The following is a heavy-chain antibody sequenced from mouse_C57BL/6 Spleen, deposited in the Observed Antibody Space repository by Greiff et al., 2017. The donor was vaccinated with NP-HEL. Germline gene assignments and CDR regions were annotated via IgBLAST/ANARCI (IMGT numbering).Heavy chain of an antibody. D-gene: IGHD2-3*01. J-gene: IGHJ2*01. CDR3: AIREEVDGYYPYYFDY. V-gene: IGHV1-74*01. CDR2: IHPSDSDT. CDR1: GYTFTSYW. Sequence: QVQLKQPGAELVKPGASVKVSCKASGYTFTSYWMHWVKQRPGQGLEWIGRIHPSDSDTNYNQKFKGKATLTVDKSSSTAYMQLSSLTSEDSAVYYCAIREEVDGYYPYYFDYWGQGTTLTVSS.